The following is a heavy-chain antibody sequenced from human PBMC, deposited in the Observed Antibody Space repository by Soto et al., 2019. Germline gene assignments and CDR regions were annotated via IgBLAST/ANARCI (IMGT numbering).Heavy chain of an antibody. CDR1: GYNFATYF. D-gene: IGHD3-10*01. CDR2: IYPDDSNT. J-gene: IGHJ4*02. V-gene: IGHV5-51*01. CDR3: VRLYGSGSYFIDY. Sequence: GESLKISCEGSGYNFATYFIAWVRQMPGKGLEWVALIYPDDSNTRYGPSFQGQVTISADKSISTAYLQWNSLKASDTALYYCVRLYGSGSYFIDYWGLGTLVTVSS.